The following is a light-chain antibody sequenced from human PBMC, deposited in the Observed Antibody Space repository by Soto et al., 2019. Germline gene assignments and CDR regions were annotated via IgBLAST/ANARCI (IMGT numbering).Light chain of an antibody. Sequence: QSVLTQPASVSGSPGQSITISCTGTSSDVGGYNYVSWYQQHPGKASKLMIYEVSNRPSGVSNRFSGSKSGNTASLTISGLQTEDEADYYCSSYTSSITLVFGGGTKLTVL. CDR3: SSYTSSITLV. J-gene: IGLJ2*01. V-gene: IGLV2-14*01. CDR1: SSDVGGYNY. CDR2: EVS.